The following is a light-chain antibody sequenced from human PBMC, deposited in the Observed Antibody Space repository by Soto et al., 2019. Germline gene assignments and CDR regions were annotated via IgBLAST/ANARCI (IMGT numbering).Light chain of an antibody. J-gene: IGKJ4*01. V-gene: IGKV3-11*01. CDR3: QQHTNWPLT. Sequence: TVLTQSPATLSLSPGEGATLSCRASQSVSTYLAWYQQKPGQAPRLLIFDASNRATGIPARFSGSGSGTDFSLTIISLEPEDSAVYYCQQHTNWPLTFGGGTKVEIK. CDR2: DAS. CDR1: QSVSTY.